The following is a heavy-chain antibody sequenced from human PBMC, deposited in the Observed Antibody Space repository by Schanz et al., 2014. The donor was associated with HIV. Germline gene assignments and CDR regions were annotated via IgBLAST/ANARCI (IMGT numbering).Heavy chain of an antibody. J-gene: IGHJ4*02. CDR1: GFSFLRYE. CDR3: AKPEYDSRGSSQSHFDY. Sequence: EVQLLESGGGLVQPGGSLRLSCVASGFSFLRYEMSWVRQAPGKGLEWLSTLSGSGDRTYYADSVKGRVTISRDNSKNTLYLQMNSLRIDDTAVYYCAKPEYDSRGSSQSHFDYWGQGTLVTVSS. D-gene: IGHD3-22*01. V-gene: IGHV3-23*01. CDR2: LSGSGDRT.